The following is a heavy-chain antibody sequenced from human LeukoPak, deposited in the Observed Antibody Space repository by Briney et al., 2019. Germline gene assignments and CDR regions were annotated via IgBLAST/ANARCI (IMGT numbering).Heavy chain of an antibody. CDR3: ARLGSGSYLVY. J-gene: IGHJ4*02. V-gene: IGHV3-53*01. CDR1: GFTVSSNY. Sequence: PGGSLRLSCAASGFTVSSNYMSWVRQAPGKGLEWVSVIYSGGSTYYADSVKGRFTISRDNSKSTLYLQMNSLRAEDTAVYYCARLGSGSYLVYWGQGTLVTVSS. D-gene: IGHD3-10*01. CDR2: IYSGGST.